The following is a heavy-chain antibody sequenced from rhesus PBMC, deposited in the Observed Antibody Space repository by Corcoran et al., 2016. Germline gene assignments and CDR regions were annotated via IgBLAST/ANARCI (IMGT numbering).Heavy chain of an antibody. CDR1: GYSISSGYG. Sequence: QLQLQESGPGLVKPSETLSLTCAVSGYSISSGYGWSWIRQPPGKGLEWIGYISYSGRTSYTPSLKSRVIISRDTSKNQFSLKLSSVTAADTAVYYCASIAAAAHWGQGVLVTVSS. D-gene: IGHD6-31*01. CDR2: ISYSGRT. J-gene: IGHJ4*01. V-gene: IGHV4-122*02. CDR3: ASIAAAAH.